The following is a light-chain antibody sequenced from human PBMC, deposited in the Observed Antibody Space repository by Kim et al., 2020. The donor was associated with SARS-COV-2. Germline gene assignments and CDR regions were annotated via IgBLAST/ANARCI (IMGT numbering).Light chain of an antibody. CDR1: PSLVRSNVDIW. Sequence: QSASLSCRSSPSLVRSNVDIWLSWFQQRPGQSPRRLIYNFSKRVSGVPDRFSGSGSGTDFTLKISRVEAEDVGIYYCLQGTHWPKTFGQGTKLEI. CDR3: LQGTHWPKT. CDR2: NFS. V-gene: IGKV2-30*02. J-gene: IGKJ2*01.